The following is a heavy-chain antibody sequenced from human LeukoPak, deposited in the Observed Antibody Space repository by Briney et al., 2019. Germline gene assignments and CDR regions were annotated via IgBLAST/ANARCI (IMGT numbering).Heavy chain of an antibody. D-gene: IGHD2-2*01. V-gene: IGHV3-21*01. CDR3: ARCPNAAFNWFDP. Sequence: PGGSLRLSCAAPGFPLSSYSMNWGRPAPGKGLEWVSSISSSSSYIYYADSVKGRFTISRDNAKNSLYLQMNSLRAEDTAVYYCARCPNAAFNWFDPWGQGTLVTVSS. J-gene: IGHJ5*02. CDR2: ISSSSSYI. CDR1: GFPLSSYS.